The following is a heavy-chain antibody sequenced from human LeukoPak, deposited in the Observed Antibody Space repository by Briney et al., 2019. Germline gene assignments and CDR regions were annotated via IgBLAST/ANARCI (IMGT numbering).Heavy chain of an antibody. CDR3: ARDEPSPLRGDFFDY. CDR2: IKQDGSEK. CDR1: GFTFSSYW. J-gene: IGHJ4*02. D-gene: IGHD2-21*02. Sequence: GGSLRLSCAASGFTFSSYWMNWVRQAPGKGLEWVANIKQDGSEKYYVDSVKGRFTISRDNAKNSLYLQMNSLRAEDTAVYYCARDEPSPLRGDFFDYWGQGTLVTVSS. V-gene: IGHV3-7*01.